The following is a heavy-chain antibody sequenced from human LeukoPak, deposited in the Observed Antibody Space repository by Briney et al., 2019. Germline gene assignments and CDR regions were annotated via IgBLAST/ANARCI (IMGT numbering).Heavy chain of an antibody. CDR1: GFTFSSYG. V-gene: IGHV3-30*02. D-gene: IGHD6-13*01. Sequence: GGSLRLSCAASGFTFSSYGMHWVRQAPGKGLEWVAFIRYDGSNKYYADSVKRRFTISRDNSKNTLYLQMNSLRAEDTAVYYCAKDMGAGIASNGLDPWGQGTLVTVSS. J-gene: IGHJ5*02. CDR3: AKDMGAGIASNGLDP. CDR2: IRYDGSNK.